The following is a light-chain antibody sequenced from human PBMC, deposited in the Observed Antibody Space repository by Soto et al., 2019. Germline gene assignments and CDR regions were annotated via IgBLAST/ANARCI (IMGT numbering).Light chain of an antibody. CDR3: QQSYSTPWT. V-gene: IGKV1-39*01. CDR1: QSISSY. J-gene: IGKJ1*01. CDR2: AAS. Sequence: DMQMTQYPSTLSASVGDRVTITCRASQSISSYLNWYQQKPGKAPKLLIYAASSLQSGVPSRFSGSGSGTDFTLTISSLQPEDFATYYCQQSYSTPWTFGQGTKVDIK.